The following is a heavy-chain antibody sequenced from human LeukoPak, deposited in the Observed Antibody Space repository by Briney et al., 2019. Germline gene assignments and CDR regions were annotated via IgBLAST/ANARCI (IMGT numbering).Heavy chain of an antibody. D-gene: IGHD5-24*01. J-gene: IGHJ5*02. CDR3: AREGEGYNPEGGWFDP. Sequence: SETLSLTCTVSGGSISSCYWSWIRQPAGKGLEWIGRIYTSGSTNYNPSLKSRVTMSVDTSKNQFSLKLSSVTAADTAVYYCAREGEGYNPEGGWFDPWGQGTLVTVSS. CDR1: GGSISSCY. CDR2: IYTSGST. V-gene: IGHV4-4*07.